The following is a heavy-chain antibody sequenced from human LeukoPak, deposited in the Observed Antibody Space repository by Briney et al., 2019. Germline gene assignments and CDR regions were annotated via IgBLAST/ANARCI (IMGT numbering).Heavy chain of an antibody. CDR1: GYTFTVYY. D-gene: IGHD3-10*01. J-gene: IGHJ4*02. CDR3: ARDRPLDADDYYGFYFFDY. V-gene: IGHV1-2*02. CDR2: INPNSGGT. Sequence: ASVTVSCKASGYTFTVYYMHWVRQAPGQGLEWMGWINPNSGGTNHAQKFQGRVTMTRDTSISTAYMELSRLRSDDTAVYYCARDRPLDADDYYGFYFFDYWGQGTLVTVSS.